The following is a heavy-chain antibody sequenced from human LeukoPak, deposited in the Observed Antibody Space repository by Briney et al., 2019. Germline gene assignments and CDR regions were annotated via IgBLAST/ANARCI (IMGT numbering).Heavy chain of an antibody. CDR3: AKWGDYDVLTGYYVSDY. J-gene: IGHJ4*02. V-gene: IGHV3-23*01. D-gene: IGHD3-9*01. Sequence: GASLRLSCAASGFTFSNYAMRWVRQAPGKGLEWVSAITGSGGNTYYADSVKGRFTISRDNSKNTVFLQMNSLRAEDTAVYYCAKWGDYDVLTGYYVSDYWGQGTLVTVSS. CDR1: GFTFSNYA. CDR2: ITGSGGNT.